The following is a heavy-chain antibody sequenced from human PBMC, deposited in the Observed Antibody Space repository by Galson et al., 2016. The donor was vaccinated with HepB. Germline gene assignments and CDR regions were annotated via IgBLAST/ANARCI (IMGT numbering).Heavy chain of an antibody. CDR1: GFTFSSYS. Sequence: SLRLSCAASGFTFSSYSMHWVRQAPGKGLEWVSSISSDSNYIYYADSVRGRFTISRDNAKNSLYLQMNSLRAEDTAVYYCAKDGHPSPIGGSGTFFSYYQYYYVDVWGKGTTVTVSS. D-gene: IGHD3-10*01. J-gene: IGHJ6*03. CDR3: AKDGHPSPIGGSGTFFSYYQYYYVDV. CDR2: ISSDSNYI. V-gene: IGHV3-21*01.